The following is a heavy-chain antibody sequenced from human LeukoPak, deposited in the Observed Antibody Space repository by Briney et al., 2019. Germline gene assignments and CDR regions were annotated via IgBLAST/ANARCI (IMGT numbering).Heavy chain of an antibody. D-gene: IGHD5-18*01. CDR1: GFTFSSYA. Sequence: PGGSLRLSCAASGFTFSSYAMHWVRQAPGKGLEWVAVISYDGSNKYYADSVKGRFTISRDNSKNTLYLQMNSLRAEDTAVYYCAKEGIVDTAMVKYNWFDPWGQGTLVTVSS. J-gene: IGHJ5*02. CDR2: ISYDGSNK. V-gene: IGHV3-30-3*01. CDR3: AKEGIVDTAMVKYNWFDP.